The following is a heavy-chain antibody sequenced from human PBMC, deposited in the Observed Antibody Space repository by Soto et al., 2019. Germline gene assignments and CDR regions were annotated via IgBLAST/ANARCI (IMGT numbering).Heavy chain of an antibody. Sequence: EVQLLESGGGLVQPGGSLRLSCAASGFTFSSYAMSWVRQAPGKGLEWVSAISGSGGSTYYADSVKGRFTISRDNSKNALYLQMNSLRAEDTAVYYCAKVPRYSGYATLFAYWGQGTLVTFSS. CDR1: GFTFSSYA. V-gene: IGHV3-23*01. D-gene: IGHD5-12*01. J-gene: IGHJ4*02. CDR3: AKVPRYSGYATLFAY. CDR2: ISGSGGST.